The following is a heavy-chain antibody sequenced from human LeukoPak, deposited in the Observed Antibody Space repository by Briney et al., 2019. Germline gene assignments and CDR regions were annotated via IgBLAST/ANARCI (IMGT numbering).Heavy chain of an antibody. CDR3: AKAPLSGSYYYFDY. Sequence: GGSLRLSCAASGFTFSSYAMSWVRQAPGKGLEWVSAISGSGGSTYYADSVKGRFTISRNNSKNTLYLQMNSLRAEDTAVYYCAKAPLSGSYYYFDYWGQGTLVTVPS. D-gene: IGHD3-10*01. CDR1: GFTFSSYA. J-gene: IGHJ4*02. CDR2: ISGSGGST. V-gene: IGHV3-23*01.